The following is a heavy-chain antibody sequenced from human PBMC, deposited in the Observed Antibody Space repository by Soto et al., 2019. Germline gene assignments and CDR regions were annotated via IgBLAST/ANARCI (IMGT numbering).Heavy chain of an antibody. J-gene: IGHJ4*02. CDR1: GFSLSTSGVG. CDR2: IYWDDDK. CDR3: AHSGYDILTGYYQPGY. V-gene: IGHV2-5*02. D-gene: IGHD3-9*01. Sequence: SGPKLVNPTQTLTLTCTFSGFSLSTSGVGVGWIRQPPGKALEWLALIYWDDDKRYSPSLKSRLTITKDTSKNRVVLTMTNMDPVDTATYYCAHSGYDILTGYYQPGYWGQGTLVTVSS.